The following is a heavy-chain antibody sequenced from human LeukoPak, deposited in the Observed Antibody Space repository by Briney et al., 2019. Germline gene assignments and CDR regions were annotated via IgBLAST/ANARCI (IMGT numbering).Heavy chain of an antibody. Sequence: GGSLRLSCSASGFTFSSFSMHWVRQAPGKALEYVSAIGTTGGTTYYADSVKGRFTISRDDSKNTLFLQMSSLRAEDTAVYYCVKEYDGNFDYWGQGTLVTVSS. D-gene: IGHD4-23*01. CDR3: VKEYDGNFDY. V-gene: IGHV3-64D*06. CDR1: GFTFSSFS. CDR2: IGTTGGTT. J-gene: IGHJ4*02.